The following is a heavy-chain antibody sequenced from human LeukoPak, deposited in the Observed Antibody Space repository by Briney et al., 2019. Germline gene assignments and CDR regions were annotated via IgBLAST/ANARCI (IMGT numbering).Heavy chain of an antibody. Sequence: SETLSLTCTVSGGSISSSSYYWGWIRQPPGKGLEWIGSIYYSGSTYYNPSLKSRVTISVDTSKNQFSLKLSSVTAADTAVYYCARDIDWQWRYFDLWGRGTLVTVSS. J-gene: IGHJ2*01. D-gene: IGHD6-19*01. CDR2: IYYSGST. CDR3: ARDIDWQWRYFDL. V-gene: IGHV4-39*07. CDR1: GGSISSSSYY.